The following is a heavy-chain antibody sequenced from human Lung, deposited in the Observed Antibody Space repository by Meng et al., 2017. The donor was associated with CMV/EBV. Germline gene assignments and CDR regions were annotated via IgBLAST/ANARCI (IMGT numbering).Heavy chain of an antibody. CDR2: IKSNSDAGTT. J-gene: IGHJ4*02. Sequence: ASGFLFSDAWMTWVRQAPGKGLEWVGRIKSNSDAGTTDYAAPVKGRFTISRDDSENTMYLQMNSLKSEDTAVYYCTTDRSLYFFDYWGQGTLVTVSS. D-gene: IGHD3-16*02. CDR3: TTDRSLYFFDY. V-gene: IGHV3-15*01. CDR1: GFLFSDAW.